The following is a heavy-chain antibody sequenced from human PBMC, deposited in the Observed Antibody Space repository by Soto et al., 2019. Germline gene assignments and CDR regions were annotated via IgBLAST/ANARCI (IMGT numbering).Heavy chain of an antibody. CDR3: AKGNSGRYYYGMDV. D-gene: IGHD1-1*01. CDR2: ISDSGGGT. V-gene: IGHV3-23*01. J-gene: IGHJ6*02. Sequence: EVQLLESGGGLVQPGGSLRLSCAAFGFTFSSYAMSWVRQAPGKGLEWVSAISDSGGGTYYADSVKGRFTISRDNSQNTLYLQMNSLRAEDTAVYYCAKGNSGRYYYGMDVWGQGTTVTVSS. CDR1: GFTFSSYA.